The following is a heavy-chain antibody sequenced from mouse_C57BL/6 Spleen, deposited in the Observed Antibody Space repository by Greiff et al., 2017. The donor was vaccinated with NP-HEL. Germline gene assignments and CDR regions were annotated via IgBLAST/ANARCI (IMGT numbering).Heavy chain of an antibody. CDR2: ISYDGSN. D-gene: IGHD2-1*01. J-gene: IGHJ1*03. CDR1: GYSITRGYY. Sequence: VQLQQSGPGLVKPSQSLSLTCSVTGYSITRGYYWNWIRQFPGNKLEWMGYISYDGSNNYNPSLKNRISITRDTSKNQFFLKLNSVTTEDTATYYCARDYYGNYGYFDVWGTGTTVTVSS. CDR3: ARDYYGNYGYFDV. V-gene: IGHV3-6*01.